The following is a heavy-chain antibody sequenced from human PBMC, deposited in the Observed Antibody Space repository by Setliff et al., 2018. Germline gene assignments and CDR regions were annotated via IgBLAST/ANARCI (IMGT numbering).Heavy chain of an antibody. CDR3: ARGGAYCSGGSCYSFDY. V-gene: IGHV1-69*06. D-gene: IGHD2-15*01. CDR2: IIPIFGTP. CDR1: GGMSGTYS. J-gene: IGHJ4*02. Sequence: SVKVSCKASGGMSGTYSISWVRQAPGQGLEWIGAIIPIFGTPNYAQNFQDRVTITADISTTTVFMEMSSLRSDDTAVYYCARGGAYCSGGSCYSFDYWGPGTPVTVSS.